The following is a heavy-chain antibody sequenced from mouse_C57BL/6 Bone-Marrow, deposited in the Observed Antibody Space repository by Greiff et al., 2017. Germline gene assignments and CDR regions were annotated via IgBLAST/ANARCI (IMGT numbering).Heavy chain of an antibody. J-gene: IGHJ2*01. V-gene: IGHV14-3*01. Sequence: VQLQQSVAELVRPGASVKLSCNASGFNIKNTYMNWVKQRPEQGLEWIGRIDPANGNTKYAPKFHGKSTITADTSSNTAYLQLSSLTSEDTAIYYSARSNSNYEVYYWGQGTTLTVSS. CDR2: IDPANGNT. CDR3: ARSNSNYEVYY. CDR1: GFNIKNTY. D-gene: IGHD2-5*01.